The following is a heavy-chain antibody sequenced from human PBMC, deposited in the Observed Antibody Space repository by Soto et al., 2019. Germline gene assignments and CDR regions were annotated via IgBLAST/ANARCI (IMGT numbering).Heavy chain of an antibody. Sequence: PGGSLRLSCTASGFTFDDYAMCWVRQAPGKGLEWVGFIRSKPYGGTAEYAASVKGRFTISRDDSESIAYLQMNTLKTEDTAVYYCSRGQRAAIGDYYYHGMDVWGQGTTVTVSS. D-gene: IGHD2-2*02. CDR1: GFTFDDYA. CDR3: SRGQRAAIGDYYYHGMDV. CDR2: IRSKPYGGTA. J-gene: IGHJ6*02. V-gene: IGHV3-49*04.